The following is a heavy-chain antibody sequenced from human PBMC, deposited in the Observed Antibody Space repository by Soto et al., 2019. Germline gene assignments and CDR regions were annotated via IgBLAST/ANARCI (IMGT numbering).Heavy chain of an antibody. J-gene: IGHJ4*02. CDR2: IIPIFGTP. D-gene: IGHD6-19*01. CDR3: ARPTTTQWLGVFDS. CDR1: GGTVSNKV. V-gene: IGHV1-69*01. Sequence: QVHLVQSGAEVRKPGSSVTVSCKASGGTVSNKVVSWVRQAPGQGLEWMGGIIPIFGTPNYAQQLQGRVTITADESTRTAYMELSSLRSEDTAVYYCARPTTTQWLGVFDSWGQGTLVTVSS.